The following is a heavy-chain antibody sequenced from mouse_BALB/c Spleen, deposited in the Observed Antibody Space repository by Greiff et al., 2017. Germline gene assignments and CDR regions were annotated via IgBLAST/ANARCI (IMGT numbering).Heavy chain of an antibody. V-gene: IGHV5-6*02. CDR3: ARPLYGNHYAMDY. J-gene: IGHJ4*01. CDR2: ISSGGSYT. Sequence: EVKLVESGGDLVMPGGSLKLSCAASGFTFSSYGMSWVRQTPDKRLEWVATISSGGSYTYYPDSVKGRFTISRDNAKNTLYLQMSSLKSEDTAMYYCARPLYGNHYAMDYWGQGTSVTVSS. CDR1: GFTFSSYG. D-gene: IGHD2-1*01.